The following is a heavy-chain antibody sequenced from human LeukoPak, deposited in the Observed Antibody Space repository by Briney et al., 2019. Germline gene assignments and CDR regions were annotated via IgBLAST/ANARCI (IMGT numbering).Heavy chain of an antibody. CDR1: GYTFTGYY. D-gene: IGHD5-18*01. J-gene: IGHJ4*02. CDR2: VNPNSGGT. Sequence: ASVKVSCKASGYTFTGYYMHWVRQAPGQGLEWMGWVNPNSGGTNYAQKFQGRVTMTRDTSICTAYMELSRLRSDDTAVYYCARVPRWIQLWDYWGQGTLVTVSS. CDR3: ARVPRWIQLWDY. V-gene: IGHV1-2*02.